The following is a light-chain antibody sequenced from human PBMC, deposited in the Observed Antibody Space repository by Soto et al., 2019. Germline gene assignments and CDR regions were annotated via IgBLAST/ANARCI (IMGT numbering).Light chain of an antibody. CDR3: SSYTTSSPHVL. Sequence: QSAPTQPASVSGSPGQSITISCTGTSSDVGGYNYVSWYQQHPGKGPKLMIYDVSDRPSGVSNRFSGSKSGNTASLTISGLRAEDEADYYCSSYTTSSPHVLFGGGTKLTVL. CDR1: SSDVGGYNY. V-gene: IGLV2-14*03. J-gene: IGLJ2*01. CDR2: DVS.